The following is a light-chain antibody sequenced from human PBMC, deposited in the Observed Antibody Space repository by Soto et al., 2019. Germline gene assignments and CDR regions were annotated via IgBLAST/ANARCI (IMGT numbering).Light chain of an antibody. V-gene: IGLV4-60*02. CDR1: SGHSTYV. CDR3: ETWDTNTRV. CDR2: LDRSGGY. J-gene: IGLJ1*01. Sequence: QSVLTQSSSASASLGSSVTLTCTLSSGHSTYVIAWHQQQPGKAPRYLMKLDRSGGYNKGTGVPDRFSGSSSRAARYLTISNLQFVDEADYYCETWDTNTRVFGTGTKLTVL.